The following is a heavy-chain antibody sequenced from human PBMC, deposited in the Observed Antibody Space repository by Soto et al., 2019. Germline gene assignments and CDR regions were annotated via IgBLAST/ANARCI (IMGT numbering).Heavy chain of an antibody. D-gene: IGHD2-2*01. CDR2: MNPNSGNT. J-gene: IGHJ6*03. Sequence: ASVKVSCKASGYTFTSYDINWVRQATGQGLEWMGWMNPNSGNTGYAQKFQGRVTMTRNTSISTAYMELSSLRSEDTAVYYCARAGALDIVVVPPWTPYYYYMDVWGKGTTVTVSS. CDR3: ARAGALDIVVVPPWTPYYYYMDV. CDR1: GYTFTSYD. V-gene: IGHV1-8*01.